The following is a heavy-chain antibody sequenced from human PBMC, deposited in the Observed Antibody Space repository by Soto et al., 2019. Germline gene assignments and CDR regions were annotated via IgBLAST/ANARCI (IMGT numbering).Heavy chain of an antibody. V-gene: IGHV4-59*01. D-gene: IGHD3-9*01. CDR1: GRSISSYY. CDR3: ASMGIFTGYSPWFDP. J-gene: IGHJ5*02. CDR2: IYYSGST. Sequence: PSETLSLTCTVSGRSISSYYWSWIRQPPGKGLEWIGYIYYSGSTNYNPSLKSRVTISVDTSKNQFSLKLSSVTAADTAVYYCASMGIFTGYSPWFDPWGQGTPVTVSS.